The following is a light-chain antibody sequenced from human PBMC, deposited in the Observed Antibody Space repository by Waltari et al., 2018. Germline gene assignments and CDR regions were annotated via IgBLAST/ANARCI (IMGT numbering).Light chain of an antibody. CDR1: TSDVGHYKF. J-gene: IGLJ1*01. V-gene: IGLV2-23*02. CDR2: EVS. Sequence: QAALTQPASVSGSPGQSITISCSGTTSDVGHYKFVSWYQKHPGKAPKLMIHEVSQRPSGVSDRFSGSRSGNTASLTISGLQAEDEADYYCCSYAGSGTYVFGGGTKVTVL. CDR3: CSYAGSGTYV.